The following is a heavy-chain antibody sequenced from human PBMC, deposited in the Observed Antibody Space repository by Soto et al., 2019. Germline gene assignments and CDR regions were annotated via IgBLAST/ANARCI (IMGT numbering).Heavy chain of an antibody. V-gene: IGHV4-4*07. CDR1: GGSMSKFY. CDR3: VRDGSKTLRDCFDP. D-gene: IGHD4-17*01. J-gene: IGHJ5*02. CDR2: VYATGTS. Sequence: ASETLSLTCSVPGGSMSKFYWSWIRKTAGKGLEWMGRVYATGTSDYNPSLRSRIAMSVDISKKTFSLRLRSVTAADTGVYYCVRDGSKTLRDCFDPWGQGRLVTVSS.